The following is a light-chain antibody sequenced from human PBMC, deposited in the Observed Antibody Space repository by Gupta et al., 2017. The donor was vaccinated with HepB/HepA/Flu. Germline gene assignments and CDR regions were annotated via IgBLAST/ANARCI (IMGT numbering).Light chain of an antibody. Sequence: ESVLTQSPATVSLSPGERATLSCTASQRVSRYLAWYQQKPGQAPRLLIYDASNRATGVPARFSGSGSGTXFTLTIXSLEPEDCAVDYCQQWSNCPRTFGXGTKVEIK. CDR3: QQWSNCPRT. V-gene: IGKV3-11*01. J-gene: IGKJ1*01. CDR1: QRVSRY. CDR2: DAS.